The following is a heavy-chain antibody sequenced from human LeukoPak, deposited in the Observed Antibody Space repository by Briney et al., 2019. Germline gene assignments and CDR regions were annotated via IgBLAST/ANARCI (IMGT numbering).Heavy chain of an antibody. CDR1: GYTFTGYY. D-gene: IGHD2-2*01. V-gene: IGHV1-2*06. CDR2: INPNSGGT. J-gene: IGHJ3*02. CDR3: ASSSTSWWGAFDI. Sequence: GASVKVSCKASGYTFTGYYMHWVRQAPGQGLEWMGRINPNSGGTNYAQKFQGRVTMTRDTSISTAYMELSRLRSDDTAVYYCASSSTSWWGAFDIWGQGTMVTVSS.